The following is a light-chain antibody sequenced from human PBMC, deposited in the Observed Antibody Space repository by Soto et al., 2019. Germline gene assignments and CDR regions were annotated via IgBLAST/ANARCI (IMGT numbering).Light chain of an antibody. CDR3: SSYAGNYNLV. Sequence: QSALTQPPSASGSPGQSVTISCSGDSGDVGAYDYVSWYQQHPGKAPKLLIYEVFRRPSGVPDRFSGSKSGNTASLTVSGLQAEDESDYYCSSYAGNYNLVFGGGTK. J-gene: IGLJ3*02. V-gene: IGLV2-8*01. CDR1: SGDVGAYDY. CDR2: EVF.